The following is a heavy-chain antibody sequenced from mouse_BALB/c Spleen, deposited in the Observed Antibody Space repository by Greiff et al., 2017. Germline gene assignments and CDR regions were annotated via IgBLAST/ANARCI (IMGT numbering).Heavy chain of an antibody. CDR2: ISDGGSYT. Sequence: DVMLVESGGGLVKPGGSLKLSCAVSGFTFSDYYMYWVRQTPEKRLEWVATISDGGSYTYYPDSVKGRFTISRDNAKNNLYKQMSSLKTEDTAMYYCGRSYGNYWYFDVWGAGTTVTVSS. CDR3: GRSYGNYWYFDV. J-gene: IGHJ1*01. D-gene: IGHD2-1*01. V-gene: IGHV5-4*02. CDR1: GFTFSDYY.